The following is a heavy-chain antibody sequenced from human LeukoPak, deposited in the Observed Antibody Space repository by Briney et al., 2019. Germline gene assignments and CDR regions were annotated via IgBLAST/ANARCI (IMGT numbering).Heavy chain of an antibody. Sequence: PSETLSLTCTVSSGSISTSNYYWGWVRQPPGKALEWIGNIFYSGSTYYSPSLKSRVTISLDTSRNQFSLKLSSVTAADTAVYYCAGDGYKTNWYFDLWGRGTLVTVSS. CDR2: IFYSGST. V-gene: IGHV4-39*07. D-gene: IGHD5-24*01. J-gene: IGHJ2*01. CDR1: SGSISTSNYY. CDR3: AGDGYKTNWYFDL.